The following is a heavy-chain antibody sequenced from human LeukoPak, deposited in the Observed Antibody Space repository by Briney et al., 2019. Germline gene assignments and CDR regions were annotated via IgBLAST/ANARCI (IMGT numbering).Heavy chain of an antibody. D-gene: IGHD2-15*01. J-gene: IGHJ4*02. CDR3: ARVRGGYCSGDRCYGDFFFDS. V-gene: IGHV1-2*02. Sequence: ASVKVSCKTYGYTFIGYFIHWVRQAPGQGLEWMGWIDPNSGDTKYDEKFQGRVTLTRDTTTTTVYMESSSLRSDDTAVYFCARVRGGYCSGDRCYGDFFFDSWGQGTLVTVTS. CDR1: GYTFIGYF. CDR2: IDPNSGDT.